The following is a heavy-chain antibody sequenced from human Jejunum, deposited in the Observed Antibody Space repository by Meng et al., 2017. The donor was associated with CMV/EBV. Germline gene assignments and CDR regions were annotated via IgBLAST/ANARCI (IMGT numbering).Heavy chain of an antibody. CDR1: GFTISTSW. D-gene: IGHD4-17*01. CDR2: INTDGSNT. V-gene: IGHV3-74*01. Sequence: SGFTISTSWMTWVRQVPGKGLEWVSRINTDGSNTNYADSVKGRFTISRDNAKSTLYLQMNSLTAEDTAVYYCIRGPYGADSWYDYWGQGTLVTVSS. CDR3: IRGPYGADSWYDY. J-gene: IGHJ4*02.